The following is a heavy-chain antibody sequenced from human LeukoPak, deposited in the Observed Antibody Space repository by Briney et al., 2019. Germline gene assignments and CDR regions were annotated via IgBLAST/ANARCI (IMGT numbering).Heavy chain of an antibody. CDR3: AASTKHTAMVDY. D-gene: IGHD5-18*01. CDR2: IGSSSSYI. Sequence: GGSLRLSCAASGFTFNSYSMNWVRQAPGKGLEWVSSIGSSSSYIYYADSVKGRFTISRDNAKNSLHLQMNSLRAEDTAVYYCAASTKHTAMVDYWGQGTLVTVSS. V-gene: IGHV3-21*01. CDR1: GFTFNSYS. J-gene: IGHJ4*02.